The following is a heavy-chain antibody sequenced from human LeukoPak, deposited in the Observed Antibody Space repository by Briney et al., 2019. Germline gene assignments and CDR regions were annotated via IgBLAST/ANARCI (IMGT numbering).Heavy chain of an antibody. V-gene: IGHV5-51*01. D-gene: IGHD1-20*01. CDR2: IYPGDSDT. CDR3: AASSYNWNPFDH. Sequence: GESLKISCKGSGYSSTSYWLGCVRQMPGKGLEWMGIIYPGDSDTRYSPSFQGQVTISIDKSIATAYLQWSSLKASDTAMYYCAASSYNWNPFDHWGQGTLVTVSS. CDR1: GYSSTSYW. J-gene: IGHJ5*02.